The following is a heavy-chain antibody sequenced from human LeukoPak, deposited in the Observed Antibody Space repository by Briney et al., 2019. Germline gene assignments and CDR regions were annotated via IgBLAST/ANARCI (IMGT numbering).Heavy chain of an antibody. CDR1: GYTFTGYY. V-gene: IGHV1-2*02. Sequence: GASVKVSCKASGYTFTGYYMHWVRQAPGQGREWMGWINPNSGGTNYAQKFQGRVTMTRDTSISTAYMELSRLRSDDTAVYYCARSSPSYYDSSGYPFDPWGQGTLVTVSS. CDR3: ARSSPSYYDSSGYPFDP. D-gene: IGHD3-22*01. CDR2: INPNSGGT. J-gene: IGHJ5*02.